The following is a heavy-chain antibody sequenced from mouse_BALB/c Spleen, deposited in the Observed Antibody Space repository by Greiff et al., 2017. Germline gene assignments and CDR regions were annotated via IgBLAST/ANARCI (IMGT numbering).Heavy chain of an antibody. CDR3: AREDYEENYFDY. V-gene: IGHV1-14*01. Sequence: VQLQQSGPELVKPGASVKMSCKASGYTFTSYVMHWVKQKPGQGLEWIGYINPYNDGTKYNEKFKGKATFTADTSSNTAYMQLSSLTSEDSAVYYCAREDYEENYFDYWGQGTTLTVSS. D-gene: IGHD1-1*01. CDR1: GYTFTSYV. J-gene: IGHJ2*01. CDR2: INPYNDGT.